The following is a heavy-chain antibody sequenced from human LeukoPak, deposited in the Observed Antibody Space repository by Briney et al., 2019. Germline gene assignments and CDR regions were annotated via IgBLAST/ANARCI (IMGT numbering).Heavy chain of an antibody. CDR1: GGSFSGYF. V-gene: IGHV4-34*01. CDR2: INHSGST. Sequence: SETLSLTCAVYGGSFSGYFWSWIRQPLGKGLEWIGEINHSGSTNYNPPLKSRVTISVDTSKNQFSLKLSSVTAADTAVYYCARGSWYFDLWGRGTLVTVSS. J-gene: IGHJ2*01. CDR3: ARGSWYFDL.